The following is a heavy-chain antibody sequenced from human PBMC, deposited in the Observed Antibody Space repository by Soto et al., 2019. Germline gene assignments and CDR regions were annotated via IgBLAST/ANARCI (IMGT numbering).Heavy chain of an antibody. CDR2: IYYSGST. V-gene: IGHV4-30-4*01. D-gene: IGHD1-7*01. CDR3: AKLPLAVVGITGTTSDY. J-gene: IGHJ4*02. Sequence: PSETLSLTCTVSGGSISSGDYYWSWIRQPPGKGLEWNGYIYYSGSTYYNPSLKSRVTISVDTSKNQFSLKLSSVTAADTAVYYCAKLPLAVVGITGTTSDYWGQGTLVTVSS. CDR1: GGSISSGDYY.